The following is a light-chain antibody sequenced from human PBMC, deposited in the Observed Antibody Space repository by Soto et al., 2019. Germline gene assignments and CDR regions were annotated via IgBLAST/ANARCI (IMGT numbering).Light chain of an antibody. CDR1: QSVSNF. V-gene: IGKV3D-15*01. CDR2: GAS. J-gene: IGKJ5*01. Sequence: EIVLTQSPATMSLSPGERATLSCRASQSVSNFLAWYQQKPGQTPRLLIYGASVRATGVPARFSGSGSGTEFTLTISSLQSEDFAVYYCQQYNNWPPITFGQGTRLENK. CDR3: QQYNNWPPIT.